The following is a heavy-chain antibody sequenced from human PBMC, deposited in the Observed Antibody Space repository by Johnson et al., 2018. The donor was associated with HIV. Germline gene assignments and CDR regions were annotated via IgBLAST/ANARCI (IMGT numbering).Heavy chain of an antibody. V-gene: IGHV3-30-3*01. J-gene: IGHJ3*02. CDR3: ARGQQDMGAGAFDI. Sequence: QMLLVESGGGVVQPGRSLRLSCAASGFTFSSYAMHWVRQAPGKGLEWVAVISYDGSNKYYADSVKGRFTISRDNSKNTLYLQMNSLRAGDTAVYYCARGQQDMGAGAFDIWGQGTMVTVSS. CDR1: GFTFSSYA. D-gene: IGHD3-16*01. CDR2: ISYDGSNK.